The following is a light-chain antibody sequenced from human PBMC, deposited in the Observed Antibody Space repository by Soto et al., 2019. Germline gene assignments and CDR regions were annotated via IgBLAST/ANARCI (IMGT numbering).Light chain of an antibody. Sequence: DIQMTQSPSTLSASVGDRVTFTCRASQSVSIWLAWYQQKPGKAPKLLISGASTLESGVPSRFSGSGSGTEFPLTVSSLQPDDVAAYFCQPYKYYFTFGQGTKVEIK. CDR1: QSVSIW. V-gene: IGKV1-5*01. CDR2: GAS. CDR3: QPYKYYFT. J-gene: IGKJ1*01.